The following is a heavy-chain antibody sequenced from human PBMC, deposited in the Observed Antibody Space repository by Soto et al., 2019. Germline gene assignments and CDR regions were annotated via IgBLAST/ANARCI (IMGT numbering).Heavy chain of an antibody. J-gene: IGHJ6*02. D-gene: IGHD6-13*01. CDR2: IVVGSGNT. Sequence: AASVKVSCKASGFTFTSSAVQWVRQARGQRLEWIGWIVVGSGNTNYAQKFQERVTITRDMSTSTAYMELSSLRSEDTAVYYCAASDPRIAAAAYYYYYGMDVWGQGTTVT. CDR1: GFTFTSSA. V-gene: IGHV1-58*01. CDR3: AASDPRIAAAAYYYYYGMDV.